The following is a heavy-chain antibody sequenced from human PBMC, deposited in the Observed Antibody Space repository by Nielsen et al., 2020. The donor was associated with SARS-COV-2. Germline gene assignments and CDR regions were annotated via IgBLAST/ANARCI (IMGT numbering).Heavy chain of an antibody. J-gene: IGHJ6*02. Sequence: ASVKVSCKASGYTFTDYYIHWVRQAPGQGLEWMGRIKPYGGGTNYAQKFQGTVTMTRDASISTVYMELTSDDTAVYYCARARATIFGLVMSYGMDVWGQGTTVAVSS. CDR1: GYTFTDYY. CDR2: IKPYGGGT. CDR3: ARARATIFGLVMSYGMDV. D-gene: IGHD3/OR15-3a*01. V-gene: IGHV1-2*06.